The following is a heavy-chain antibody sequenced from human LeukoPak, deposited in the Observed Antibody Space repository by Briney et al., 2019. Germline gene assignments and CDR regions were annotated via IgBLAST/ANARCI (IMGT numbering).Heavy chain of an antibody. Sequence: PSETLSLTCAVHGESFSAYFWSWIRQVPGKGLEWIGEIDHRGSSNYNPPRQSRATVSVEPSKNHFSLSLTSVTAADTAVYYCATRSSTLAAARCFDDWGQGTVVTVSS. V-gene: IGHV4-34*01. CDR2: IDHRGSS. J-gene: IGHJ4*03. CDR1: GESFSAYF. CDR3: ATRSSTLAAARCFDD. D-gene: IGHD6-6*01.